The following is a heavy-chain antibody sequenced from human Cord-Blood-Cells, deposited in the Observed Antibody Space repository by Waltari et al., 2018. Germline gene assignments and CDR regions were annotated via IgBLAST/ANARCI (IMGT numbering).Heavy chain of an antibody. D-gene: IGHD1-26*01. J-gene: IGHJ5*02. Sequence: EVQLVESGGGLVQRGGSLRLSCAASGFPFSSYSMNWVRQAPGKGLEWVSYISSSSSTIYYADSVKGRFTISRDNAKNSLYLQMNSLRDEDTAVYYCARDLRKVGMGWFDPWGQGTLVTVSS. CDR3: ARDLRKVGMGWFDP. V-gene: IGHV3-48*02. CDR2: ISSSSSTI. CDR1: GFPFSSYS.